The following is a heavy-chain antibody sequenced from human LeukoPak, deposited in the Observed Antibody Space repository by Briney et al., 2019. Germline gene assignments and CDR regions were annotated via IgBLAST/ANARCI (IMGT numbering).Heavy chain of an antibody. CDR1: GYTFTRYY. J-gene: IGHJ4*02. D-gene: IGHD3-16*01. V-gene: IGHV1-46*01. Sequence: ASVKVSCKASGYTFTRYYIHWVRQAPGQGPEWMGMINPSGSTTYAQRFQGRVTMTRDMSTSTVFMELSSLRSEDTAVYYCARGGEGPRLAGSFWGQGTLVTVSS. CDR3: ARGGEGPRLAGSF. CDR2: INPSGST.